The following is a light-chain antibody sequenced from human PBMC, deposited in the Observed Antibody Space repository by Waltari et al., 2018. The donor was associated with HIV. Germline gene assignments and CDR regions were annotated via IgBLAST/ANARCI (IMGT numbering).Light chain of an antibody. J-gene: IGKJ4*01. CDR2: AAS. CDR1: QGINNY. Sequence: DIQMTQSPSSLSASVGDEVTITCRASQGINNYLAWFQQKPGKAPKSLIYAASNLQSGVPSKFSGSGSGTDFTLTISSLQPEDFATYYCQQYKSHPLTVGGGTRVEI. V-gene: IGKV1-16*02. CDR3: QQYKSHPLT.